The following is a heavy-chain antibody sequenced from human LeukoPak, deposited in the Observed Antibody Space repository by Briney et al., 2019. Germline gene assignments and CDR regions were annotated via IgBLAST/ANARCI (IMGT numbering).Heavy chain of an antibody. CDR2: IYYSGST. J-gene: IGHJ3*02. V-gene: IGHV4-39*07. D-gene: IGHD3-10*01. CDR3: ARDVAWFGDPSSPDSDAFDI. CDR1: GGSISSSSYY. Sequence: SETLSLTCTVSGGSISSSSYYWGWIRQPPGKGLEWIGSIYYSGSTYYNPSLKSRVTISVDTSKNQFSLKLSSVTAADTAVYYCARDVAWFGDPSSPDSDAFDIWGQGTMVTVSS.